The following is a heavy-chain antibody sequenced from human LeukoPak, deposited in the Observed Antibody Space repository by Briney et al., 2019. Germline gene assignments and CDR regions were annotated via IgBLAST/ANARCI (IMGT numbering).Heavy chain of an antibody. D-gene: IGHD3-3*01. CDR2: IIPILGIA. J-gene: IGHJ6*02. CDR1: GGTFSSYA. V-gene: IGHV1-69*04. CDR3: ARPRLFGYNYYYHGMDV. Sequence: ASVKVSCKASGGTFSSYAISWVRQAPGQGLEGMGGIIPILGIANYAQKFQGRVTITADKPTSTAYMELSSLRSEDTAVYYCARPRLFGYNYYYHGMDVWGQGTTVTVSS.